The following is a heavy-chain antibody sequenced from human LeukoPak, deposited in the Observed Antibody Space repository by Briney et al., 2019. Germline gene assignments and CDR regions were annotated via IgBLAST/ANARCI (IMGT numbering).Heavy chain of an antibody. V-gene: IGHV3-33*05. D-gene: IGHD4-11*01. CDR2: ISYDGSHQ. CDR3: AKDGHRFWTTVTHSDY. CDR1: GFTFSSYG. J-gene: IGHJ4*02. Sequence: GGSLRLSCAASGFTFSSYGMHWVRQAPGKGLEWVAVISYDGSHQYDADPVKGRFTISRDNSKNTLYLQTNSLRAEDTAVYYCAKDGHRFWTTVTHSDYWGQGTLVTVSS.